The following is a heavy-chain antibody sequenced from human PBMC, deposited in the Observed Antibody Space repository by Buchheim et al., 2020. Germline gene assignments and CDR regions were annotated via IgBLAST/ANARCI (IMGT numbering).Heavy chain of an antibody. Sequence: EVQLLESGGGLVQPGGSLRLSCAASGFTFSGYAMSWVRQAPGKGLEWVSSISGSGGRTYYADSVKGRFTISRDNSKNMLFLQMNSLRAEDTAVYYCAKGFVDDYYYGSGSFDYWGQGTL. V-gene: IGHV3-23*01. CDR2: ISGSGGRT. D-gene: IGHD3-10*01. CDR3: AKGFVDDYYYGSGSFDY. CDR1: GFTFSGYA. J-gene: IGHJ4*02.